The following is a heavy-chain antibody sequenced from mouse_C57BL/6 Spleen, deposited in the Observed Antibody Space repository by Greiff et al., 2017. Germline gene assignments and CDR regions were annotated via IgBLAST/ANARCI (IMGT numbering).Heavy chain of an antibody. Sequence: QVQLQQSGAELVKPGASVKISCKASGYAFSRYWMNWVKQRPGKGLEWIGQIYPGDGDTNYNGKFKGKATLTADKSSSTAYMQLSSLTSEDSAVYFCARWDHIYDGYYEGFAYWGQGTLVTVSA. CDR3: ARWDHIYDGYYEGFAY. CDR2: IYPGDGDT. J-gene: IGHJ3*01. CDR1: GYAFSRYW. V-gene: IGHV1-80*01. D-gene: IGHD2-3*01.